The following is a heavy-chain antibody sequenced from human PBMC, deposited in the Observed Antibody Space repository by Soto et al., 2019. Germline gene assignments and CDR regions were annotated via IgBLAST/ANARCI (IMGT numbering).Heavy chain of an antibody. CDR1: SRISTTSV. J-gene: IGHJ6*02. Sequence: CTSSSRISTTSVISRVRQAPARGQEWMGGIIPIFGTANNTQKFQGRVTITADKSPSTTYMEMSSLRSEHTAVYYCARGASNIFTGYYTSGNYYYGMDVWGQGTTVTVSS. CDR2: IIPIFGTA. CDR3: ARGASNIFTGYYTSGNYYYGMDV. V-gene: IGHV1-69*06. D-gene: IGHD3-9*01.